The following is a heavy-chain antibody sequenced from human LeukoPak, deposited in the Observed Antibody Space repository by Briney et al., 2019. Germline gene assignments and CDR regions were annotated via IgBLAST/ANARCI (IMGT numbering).Heavy chain of an antibody. CDR1: GGSNSSYY. CDR3: ARDHTWSLFDL. J-gene: IGHJ2*01. V-gene: IGHV4-59*01. D-gene: IGHD2-8*01. Sequence: SETLSLTCTVSGGSNSSYYWSWIRQPPGKGLEWIGYIYYSGSTNYNPSLKTRVTISVDTSKNQFSLKLSSVTAADTAVYYCARDHTWSLFDLWGRGTLVTVSS. CDR2: IYYSGST.